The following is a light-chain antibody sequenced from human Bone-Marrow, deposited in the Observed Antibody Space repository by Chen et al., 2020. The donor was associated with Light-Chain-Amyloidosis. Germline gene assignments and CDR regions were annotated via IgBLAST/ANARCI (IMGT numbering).Light chain of an antibody. CDR2: GSS. CDR3: KQYGTSPLT. J-gene: IGKJ4*01. V-gene: IGKV3-20*01. CDR1: QTISSNY. Sequence: EIVLTQSPGTLHVSPGEAATLSCRASQTISSNYLTWYQQKFGQAPRLLIYGSSSRATGIPDRFTGSGSGTDFTLTINRLEPEDFAMYYCKQYGTSPLTFGGGTKVEIK.